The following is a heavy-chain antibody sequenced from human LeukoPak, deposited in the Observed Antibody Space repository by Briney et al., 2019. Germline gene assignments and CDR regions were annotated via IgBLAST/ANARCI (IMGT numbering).Heavy chain of an antibody. CDR2: IKHDEGEN. CDR3: ATDRSTGWLGSFDY. CDR1: RFTFRSYW. J-gene: IGHJ4*02. Sequence: GGSLRLSCAASRFTFRSYWVSWVRQAPGKGLEWVADIKHDEGENYYVDSVKGRFTISRDNAKNSLYLQMNSLGPEYTAISLGATDRSTGWLGSFDYWGQGTLVTVSS. V-gene: IGHV3-7*01. D-gene: IGHD6-19*01.